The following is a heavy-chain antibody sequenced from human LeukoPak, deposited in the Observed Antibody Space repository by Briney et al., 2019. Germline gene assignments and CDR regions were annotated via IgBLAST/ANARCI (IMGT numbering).Heavy chain of an antibody. J-gene: IGHJ4*02. Sequence: GRSLRLSCAVSGFTFSSYGIHWVRQAPDKGLEWVAFISYDGSNRYFADSVKGRFTISRDNSKNTLFLRMNSLRAEDTAVYYCAKDAGYCSGSTCYYFDDWGQGTLVTVSS. CDR1: GFTFSSYG. CDR2: ISYDGSNR. CDR3: AKDAGYCSGSTCYYFDD. V-gene: IGHV3-30*18. D-gene: IGHD2-15*01.